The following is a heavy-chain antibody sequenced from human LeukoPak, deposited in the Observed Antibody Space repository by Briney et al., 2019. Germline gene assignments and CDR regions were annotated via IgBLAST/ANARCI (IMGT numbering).Heavy chain of an antibody. CDR3: ARDSVYSGSSLDY. D-gene: IGHD1-26*01. J-gene: IGHJ4*02. CDR1: GDSLSSGGYS. Sequence: SETLSLTCAVSGDSLSSGGYSWSWLRQPPGKGLEWFGYIYYSGSTYYNPSLKSRVTISVDSSKNQFSLKLSSVTAADTAVYYCARDSVYSGSSLDYWGQGALVTVSS. CDR2: IYYSGST. V-gene: IGHV4-30-4*07.